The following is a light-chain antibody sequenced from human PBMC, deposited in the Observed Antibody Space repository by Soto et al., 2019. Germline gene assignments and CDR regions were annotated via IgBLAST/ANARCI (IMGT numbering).Light chain of an antibody. CDR2: LAS. CDR1: QSVSGNY. CDR3: HQYGDAPQT. J-gene: IGKJ2*01. V-gene: IGKV3-20*01. Sequence: NVLTQSPGTLSLSPGARATLSCRASQSVSGNYFAWYQQKPGQAPRLLIYLASTRANGIPDRFSGSGSGTDFTLSISRLEPEDSAVYYCHQYGDAPQTFGQGTKLEI.